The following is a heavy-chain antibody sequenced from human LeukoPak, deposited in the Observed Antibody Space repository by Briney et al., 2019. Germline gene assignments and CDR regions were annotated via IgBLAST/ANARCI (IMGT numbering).Heavy chain of an antibody. V-gene: IGHV1-69*04. Sequence: SVKVSCKASGGTFSSYAISWVRQAPGQGLEWMRRIIPIFGIANYAQKFQGRVTITADNSTSTAYMELSSLRSEDTAVYYCAREHGGNPYFDYWGQGTLVTVSS. D-gene: IGHD4-23*01. J-gene: IGHJ4*02. CDR1: GGTFSSYA. CDR2: IIPIFGIA. CDR3: AREHGGNPYFDY.